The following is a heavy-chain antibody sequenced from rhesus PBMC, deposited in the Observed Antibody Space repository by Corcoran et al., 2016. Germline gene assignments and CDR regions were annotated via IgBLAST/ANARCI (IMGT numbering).Heavy chain of an antibody. Sequence: QVQLQESGPGLVKPSETLSLTCAVSGGSISGGYYWGWIRQHPGKGLEWIGNIYGNSASTSYNPSLKSRVTISKDTSKNQFSLKLSSVTAADTAVYYCARVFCSSTYCSSASLDVWGRGVLVTVSS. D-gene: IGHD2-15*01. CDR3: ARVFCSSTYCSSASLDV. CDR1: GGSISGGYY. J-gene: IGHJ5-2*02. CDR2: IYGNSAST. V-gene: IGHV4S7*01.